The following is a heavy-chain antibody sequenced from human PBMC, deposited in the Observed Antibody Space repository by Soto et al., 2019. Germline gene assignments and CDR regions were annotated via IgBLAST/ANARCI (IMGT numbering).Heavy chain of an antibody. CDR3: AKGPWNLAHPHYFDF. Sequence: QVQLVESGGGVVQPGRSLRLSCAASGFPFSSFAMHWVRQAPGKGLEWVAVIPYDGTNEYYEDSVRGRSTISRDNSENTDYLHMNSLRGDDTAVYYCAKGPWNLAHPHYFDFWGKGTVVTVSS. J-gene: IGHJ4*02. V-gene: IGHV3-30-3*01. CDR2: IPYDGTNE. CDR1: GFPFSSFA. D-gene: IGHD1-1*01.